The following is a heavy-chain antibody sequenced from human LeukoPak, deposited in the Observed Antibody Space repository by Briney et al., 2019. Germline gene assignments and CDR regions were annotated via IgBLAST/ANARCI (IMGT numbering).Heavy chain of an antibody. V-gene: IGHV3-33*08. CDR3: ARKNAAASDY. CDR1: GFTFSSYW. CDR2: IWYVGRNK. D-gene: IGHD6-13*01. J-gene: IGHJ4*02. Sequence: GGSLRLSCAASGFTFSSYWMSWARQAPGKGLEWVAVIWYVGRNKYYAESVKGRFTISRDDSKNTLYLQMNSLRAEDTAVYYCARKNAAASDYWGQGTLVSVSS.